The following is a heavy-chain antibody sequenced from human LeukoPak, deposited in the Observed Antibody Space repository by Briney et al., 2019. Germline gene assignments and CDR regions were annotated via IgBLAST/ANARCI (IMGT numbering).Heavy chain of an antibody. CDR1: GFTFSDFD. D-gene: IGHD2-21*01. V-gene: IGHV3-13*04. J-gene: IGHJ4*02. CDR3: VRGGHIGFDY. Sequence: GGSLRLSCAASGFTFSDFDMHWVRQATGRGLEWVSSIASAGDTYYVASVRGRFTISRENAKSSLYLQMNSLRAGDTAVYYCVRGGHIGFDYWGPGTLVTVS. CDR2: IASAGDT.